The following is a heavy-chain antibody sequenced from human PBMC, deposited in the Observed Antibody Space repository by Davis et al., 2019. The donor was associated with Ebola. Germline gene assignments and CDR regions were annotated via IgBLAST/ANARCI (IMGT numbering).Heavy chain of an antibody. Sequence: AASVKVSCKTSGGTFTNYAVNWVRQAPGQGLEWMGRIIPVVDTKDYAQKFQGRVTLTADKATNTAYMELSGLRSDDKAVYYCARVGSDYGDYIPDYWGQGTLVTVSS. D-gene: IGHD4-17*01. CDR1: GGTFTNYA. CDR3: ARVGSDYGDYIPDY. V-gene: IGHV1-69*04. CDR2: IIPVVDTK. J-gene: IGHJ4*02.